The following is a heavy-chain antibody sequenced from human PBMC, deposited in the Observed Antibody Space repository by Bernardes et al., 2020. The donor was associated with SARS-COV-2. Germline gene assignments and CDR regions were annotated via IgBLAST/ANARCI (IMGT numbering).Heavy chain of an antibody. CDR2: IYYSGST. D-gene: IGHD3-3*01. V-gene: IGHV4-59*01. Sequence: SETLSLTCTVSGGSISSYYWSWIRQPPGKGLEWIGYIYYSGSTNYNPSLKSRVTISVDTSKNQFSLKLSSVTAADTAVYYCASASYDFWSGYYPIYFDYWGQGTLVTVSS. CDR3: ASASYDFWSGYYPIYFDY. CDR1: GGSISSYY. J-gene: IGHJ4*02.